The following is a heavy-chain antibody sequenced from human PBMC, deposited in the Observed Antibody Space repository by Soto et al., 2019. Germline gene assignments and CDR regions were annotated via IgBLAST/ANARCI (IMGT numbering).Heavy chain of an antibody. CDR3: ARDPRVPTYYYYGMDV. CDR2: IIPTFGTA. J-gene: IGHJ6*02. V-gene: IGHV1-69*13. Sequence: ASVKVSCKASGGTFSSYAISWVRQAPGQGLEWMGGIIPTFGTANYAQKFQGRVTITADESTSTAYMELSSLRSEDTAVYYCARDPRVPTYYYYGMDVWGQGTTVTAP. CDR1: GGTFSSYA.